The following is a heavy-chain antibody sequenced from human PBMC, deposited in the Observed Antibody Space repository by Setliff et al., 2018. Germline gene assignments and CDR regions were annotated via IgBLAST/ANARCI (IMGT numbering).Heavy chain of an antibody. Sequence: SETLSLTCAVSGYSISSGYHWAWIRQLPGKGLEWIGTIYRSGSTYFNPSLESRVTLSVDTSKNQFSLKLNSVTAADTAVYYCARGKAARGDWFDPWGQRTMVTVSS. CDR1: GYSISSGYH. V-gene: IGHV4-38-2*01. CDR2: IYRSGST. J-gene: IGHJ5*02. D-gene: IGHD6-6*01. CDR3: ARGKAARGDWFDP.